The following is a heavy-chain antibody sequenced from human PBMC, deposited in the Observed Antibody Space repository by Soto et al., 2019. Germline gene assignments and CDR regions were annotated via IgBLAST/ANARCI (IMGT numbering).Heavy chain of an antibody. D-gene: IGHD6-25*01. V-gene: IGHV4-31*03. J-gene: IGHJ5*02. CDR1: GGSISRGGYF. Sequence: QVQLQESGPGLMKPLQTLSLTCTVSGGSISRGGYFWSWIRQHPGGGREWIGYIYYTGSTYYNPSLRSRVTIAKDTSKTQFSLRLKSVTAADTAMYYCARYNGYNSGNWFDPWGQGTLVTVSS. CDR3: ARYNGYNSGNWFDP. CDR2: IYYTGST.